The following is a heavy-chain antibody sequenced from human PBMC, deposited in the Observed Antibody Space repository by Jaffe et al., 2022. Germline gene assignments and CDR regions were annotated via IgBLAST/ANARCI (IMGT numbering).Heavy chain of an antibody. CDR1: GGTFSSYA. CDR3: ARDSGPLLGVDIVATIDRKEIDYYYYYMDV. CDR2: IIPIFGTA. V-gene: IGHV1-69*01. Sequence: QVQLVQSGAEVKKPGSSVKVSCKASGGTFSSYAISWVRQAPGQGLEWMGGIIPIFGTANYAQKFQGRVTITADESTSTAYMELSSLRSEDTAVYYCARDSGPLLGVDIVATIDRKEIDYYYYYMDVWGKGTTVTVSS. D-gene: IGHD5-12*01. J-gene: IGHJ6*03.